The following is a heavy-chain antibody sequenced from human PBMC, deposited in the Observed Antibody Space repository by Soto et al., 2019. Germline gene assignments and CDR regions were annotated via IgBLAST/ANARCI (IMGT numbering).Heavy chain of an antibody. CDR1: GFTFSSYW. CDR2: IKQDGSEK. Sequence: GGSLRLSCAASGFTFSSYWMSWVRQAPGKGLEWVANIKQDGSEKYYVDSVKGRFTISRDNAKNSLYLQMNSLRAEDTAVYYCARERIQLWLSDAFDIWGQGTMVTVSS. J-gene: IGHJ3*02. V-gene: IGHV3-7*04. D-gene: IGHD5-18*01. CDR3: ARERIQLWLSDAFDI.